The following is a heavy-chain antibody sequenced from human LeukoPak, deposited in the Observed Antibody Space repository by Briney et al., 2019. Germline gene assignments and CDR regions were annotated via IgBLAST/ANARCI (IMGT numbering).Heavy chain of an antibody. CDR2: INPNSGGT. CDR3: ERSKIAGAGTLGIDY. D-gene: IGHD6-19*01. Sequence: ASVKVSCKASGYTFTGYYMHWVRQAPGQGLEWMGWINPNSGGTNYAQKFQGRVTMTRDTSISTAYMELSRLRSDDTAVYYCERSKIAGAGTLGIDYGGRETLVTVSS. V-gene: IGHV1-2*02. CDR1: GYTFTGYY. J-gene: IGHJ4*02.